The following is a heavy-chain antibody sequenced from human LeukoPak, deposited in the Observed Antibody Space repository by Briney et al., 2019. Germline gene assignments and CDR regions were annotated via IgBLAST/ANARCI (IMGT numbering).Heavy chain of an antibody. CDR3: ARARGAPVGAFDI. Sequence: SETLSLTCAVYGGSFSGYYWSWIRQPPGKGLEWIGEINHSGSTNYNPSLKSRVTISVDTSKNQFSLKLSSVTAEDTSVYYCARARGAPVGAFDIWGQGTMVTVSS. V-gene: IGHV4-34*01. J-gene: IGHJ3*02. D-gene: IGHD1-26*01. CDR1: GGSFSGYY. CDR2: INHSGST.